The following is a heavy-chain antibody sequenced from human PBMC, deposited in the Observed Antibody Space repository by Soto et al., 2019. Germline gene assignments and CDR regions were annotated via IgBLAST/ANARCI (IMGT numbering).Heavy chain of an antibody. CDR2: IYYSGST. CDR3: ARVGCSTTSSRYYYYYYGMDV. Sequence: PSETLSLTCSVSGGTISSSSCYWAWNRQPPGKWLEWIGSIYYSGSTYYNPSLKGRVTISVDTSKNQFSLKLSSVTAADTAVYYWARVGCSTTSSRYYYYYYGMDVWGQGTTVTVSS. V-gene: IGHV4-39*01. CDR1: GGTISSSSCY. D-gene: IGHD2-2*01. J-gene: IGHJ6*02.